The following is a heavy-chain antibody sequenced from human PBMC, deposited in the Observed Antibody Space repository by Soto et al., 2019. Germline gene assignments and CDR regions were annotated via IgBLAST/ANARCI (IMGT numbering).Heavy chain of an antibody. CDR2: ISSSSSYI. V-gene: IGHV3-21*01. Sequence: GGSLRLSCAASCFTFSSDSMNWVCQAQGKGLEWVSSISSSSSYIYYADSVKSRFTISIDNAKNSLYLQMNSLRAEDTAVYYCARGQYPFITITGSTRFDTWGQGDLVTVSS. CDR3: ARGQYPFITITGSTRFDT. CDR1: CFTFSSDS. J-gene: IGHJ1*01. D-gene: IGHD3-10*01.